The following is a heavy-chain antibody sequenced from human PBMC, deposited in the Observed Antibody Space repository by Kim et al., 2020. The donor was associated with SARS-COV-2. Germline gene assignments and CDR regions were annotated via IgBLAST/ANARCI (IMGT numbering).Heavy chain of an antibody. D-gene: IGHD5-18*01. CDR3: ARRSRRSDSYGYYFDY. J-gene: IGHJ4*02. V-gene: IGHV4-59*08. Sequence: SLKSRVTISVDTSKNQFSLKLSSVTAADTAVYYCARRSRRSDSYGYYFDYWGQGTLVTVSS.